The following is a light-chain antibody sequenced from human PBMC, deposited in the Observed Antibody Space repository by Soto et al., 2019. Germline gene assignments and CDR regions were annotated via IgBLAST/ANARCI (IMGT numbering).Light chain of an antibody. Sequence: CAGTSSDIGTFNYVSWYQQHPGKVPKLMISEVTKRPSGVPDRFSGSKSGNTASLTISGLQAEDEADYYCSSYTSSIPYVFGTGTKLTVL. CDR3: SSYTSSIPYV. CDR2: EVT. J-gene: IGLJ1*01. CDR1: SSDIGTFNY. V-gene: IGLV2-14*01.